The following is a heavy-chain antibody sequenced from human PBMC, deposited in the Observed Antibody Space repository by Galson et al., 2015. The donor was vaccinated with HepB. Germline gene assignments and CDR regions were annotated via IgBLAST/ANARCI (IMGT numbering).Heavy chain of an antibody. Sequence: SLRLSCAASGFTFSSYAMNWVRQAPGKGLEWVAAISYDGSNKYYADSVKGRFTISRDNSKNTLYLQMNSLRAEDTAVYYCAREGQKQHVHGGGWCVRWGQGTLVTVSS. CDR2: ISYDGSNK. CDR1: GFTFSSYA. D-gene: IGHD4-23*01. CDR3: AREGQKQHVHGGGWCVR. J-gene: IGHJ5*02. V-gene: IGHV3-30-3*01.